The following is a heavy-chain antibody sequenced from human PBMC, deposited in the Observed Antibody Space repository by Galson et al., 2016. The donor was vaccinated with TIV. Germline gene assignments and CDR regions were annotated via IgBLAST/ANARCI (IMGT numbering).Heavy chain of an antibody. V-gene: IGHV3-21*01. CDR1: GFTFSAFG. D-gene: IGHD2-21*01. Sequence: SLRLSCAASGFTFSAFGMNWVRQAPGKGLEWVSSISSSSSFIYYADSVKGRFTISRDNAKKSLYLQMNSLRAEDTAIYYCATIPYCSGDCYSGSGASRGQGTLVTASS. CDR2: ISSSSSFI. J-gene: IGHJ1*01. CDR3: ATIPYCSGDCYSGSGAS.